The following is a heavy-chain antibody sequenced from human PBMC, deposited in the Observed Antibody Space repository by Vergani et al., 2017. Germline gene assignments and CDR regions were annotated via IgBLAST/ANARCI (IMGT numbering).Heavy chain of an antibody. CDR1: GFPFSSFL. J-gene: IGHJ5*02. Sequence: EVQLVESGGGLVQPGGSLRLSCAASGFPFSSFLMSWVRQAPGKGLEWVANIKQDGSEKYYVDTVKGRFTISRDNAKNSLYLQMNRLRAEDTAVYYCSRGAQTVGYSYGNWFDRGGQGTLVTVSS. CDR2: IKQDGSEK. D-gene: IGHD5-18*01. CDR3: SRGAQTVGYSYGNWFDR. V-gene: IGHV3-7*01.